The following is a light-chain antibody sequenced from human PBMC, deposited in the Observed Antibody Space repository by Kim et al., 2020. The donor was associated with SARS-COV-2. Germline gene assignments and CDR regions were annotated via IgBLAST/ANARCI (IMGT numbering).Light chain of an antibody. V-gene: IGKV3-20*01. J-gene: IGKJ1*01. CDR1: QSVNGRL. CDR2: GAS. CDR3: QQYDSSVWT. Sequence: SPGEGATLSCRASQSVNGRLLAWYQQNPGQAPRLLIFGASTRATGIPDRFSGSGSGTDFTLTISRLEPEDFAMYYCQQYDSSVWTFGQGTKVDIK.